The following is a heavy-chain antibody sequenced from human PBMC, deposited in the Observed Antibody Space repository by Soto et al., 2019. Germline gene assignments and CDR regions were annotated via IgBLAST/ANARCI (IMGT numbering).Heavy chain of an antibody. J-gene: IGHJ6*03. V-gene: IGHV3-23*01. CDR2: ISGSGGST. D-gene: IGHD2-15*01. CDR3: AKVGSAQEVAYYMDV. CDR1: GFTFSSYA. Sequence: GGSLRLSCAASGFTFSSYAMSWVRQAPGKGLEWVSAISGSGGSTYYADSVKGRFTISRDNSKNTLYLQMNSLRAEDTAVYYCAKVGSAQEVAYYMDVWGKGTTVTVSS.